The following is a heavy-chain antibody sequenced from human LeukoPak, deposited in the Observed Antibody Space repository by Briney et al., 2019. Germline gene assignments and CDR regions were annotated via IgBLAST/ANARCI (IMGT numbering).Heavy chain of an antibody. CDR3: ARGSRELYYFDY. CDR1: GDSVSSNSAA. J-gene: IGHJ4*02. V-gene: IGHV6-1*01. D-gene: IGHD1-7*01. CDR2: TYYRSKWYN. Sequence: SQTLSLTCAISGDSVSSNSAAWNWIRQSPPRGLEWLGRTYYRSKWYNDYAVSVKSRITINPDTSKNQFSLQLNSVTAADTAVYYCARGSRELYYFDYWGQGTLVTVSS.